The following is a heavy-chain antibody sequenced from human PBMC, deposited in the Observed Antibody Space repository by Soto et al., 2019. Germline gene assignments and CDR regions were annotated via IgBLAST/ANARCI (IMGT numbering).Heavy chain of an antibody. CDR3: AILAVQLERPGAYDI. CDR1: EYSFTSYL. J-gene: IGHJ3*02. V-gene: IGHV5-51*01. D-gene: IGHD1-1*01. Sequence: GQSMKISSKCSEYSFTSYLIVLVRQMPGKGLEWMGIIYPGDSDTRYSPSFQGQVTISADKSISTAYLQWSSLKASDTAMYYCAILAVQLERPGAYDIWGQGTMVTVS. CDR2: IYPGDSDT.